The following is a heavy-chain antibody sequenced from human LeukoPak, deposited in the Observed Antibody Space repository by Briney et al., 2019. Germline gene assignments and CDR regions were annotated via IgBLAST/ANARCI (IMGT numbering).Heavy chain of an antibody. CDR1: GFTFSSYG. D-gene: IGHD6-19*01. CDR2: IRYDGSNK. V-gene: IGHV3-30*02. CDR3: ARDGGVAVAAFDY. Sequence: GGSLRLSCAASGFTFSSYGMHWVRQAPGKGLEWVAFIRYDGSNKYYADSVKGRFTISRDNSKNTLYLQMNSLRAEDTAVYYCARDGGVAVAAFDYWGQGTLVTVSS. J-gene: IGHJ4*02.